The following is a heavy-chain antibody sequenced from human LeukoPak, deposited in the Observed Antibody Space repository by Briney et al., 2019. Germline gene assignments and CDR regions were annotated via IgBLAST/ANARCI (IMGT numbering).Heavy chain of an antibody. D-gene: IGHD6-19*01. J-gene: IGHJ5*02. CDR2: IYPGDSDT. Sequence: GESLKISCKGSGYRFTSYWIGWVRPMPGKGLEWMGIIYPGDSDTRYSPSFQGQVTISADKSISTAYLQWSSLKASDTAMYYCARHRVAVAGTNWFDPWGQGTLVTVSS. V-gene: IGHV5-51*01. CDR3: ARHRVAVAGTNWFDP. CDR1: GYRFTSYW.